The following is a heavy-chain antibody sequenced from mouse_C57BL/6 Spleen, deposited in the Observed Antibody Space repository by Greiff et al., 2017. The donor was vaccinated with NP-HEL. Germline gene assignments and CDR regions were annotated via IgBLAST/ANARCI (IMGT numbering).Heavy chain of an antibody. Sequence: QVHVKQPGAELVKPGASVKLSCKASGYTFTSYWMQWVKQRPGQGLEWIGEIDPSDSYTNYNQKFKGKATLTVDTSSSTAYMQLSSLTSEDSAVYYCARRAPYGNYDAMDYWGQGTSVTVSS. J-gene: IGHJ4*01. V-gene: IGHV1-50*01. D-gene: IGHD2-1*01. CDR2: IDPSDSYT. CDR1: GYTFTSYW. CDR3: ARRAPYGNYDAMDY.